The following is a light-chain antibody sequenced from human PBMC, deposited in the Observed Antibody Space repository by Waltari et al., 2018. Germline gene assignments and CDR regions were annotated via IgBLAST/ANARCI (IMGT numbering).Light chain of an antibody. CDR2: SAS. Sequence: DIQMTQSPSSLSASVGDRVTITCQASQNINNYLSWYQQKPGEAPRLLIFSASSPHSGVPSRFTGSGSETDFALTIGGLQPEDSGIYYCQQSYNDPTTFGQGTRVQV. J-gene: IGKJ1*01. CDR3: QQSYNDPTT. V-gene: IGKV1-39*01. CDR1: QNINNY.